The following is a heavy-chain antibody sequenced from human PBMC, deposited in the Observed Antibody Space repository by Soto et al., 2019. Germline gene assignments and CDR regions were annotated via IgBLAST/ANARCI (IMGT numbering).Heavy chain of an antibody. CDR1: GFTFSPYG. CDR3: ARDLSPYGDYESYSYGMDL. D-gene: IGHD4-17*01. V-gene: IGHV3-30*03. CDR2: MSYHGSNT. Sequence: LRLSCAASGFTFSPYGMHWVRQAPGKGLEWVTAMSYHGSNTYYADSVKGRFTISRDNSKNTLYLEMNSLRPEDTAVYYCARDLSPYGDYESYSYGMDLWGQGTTVTVSS. J-gene: IGHJ6*02.